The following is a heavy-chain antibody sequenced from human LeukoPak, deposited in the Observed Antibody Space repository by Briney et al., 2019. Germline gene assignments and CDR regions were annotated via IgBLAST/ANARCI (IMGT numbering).Heavy chain of an antibody. V-gene: IGHV1-18*01. Sequence: ASVKVSCKASGYTFTSYGISWVRQAPGQGLEWMGWISPYNGNTNYAQKLQGRVTMTTDTSTSTAYMELRSLRSDDTAVYYCARDKKSSTVVTTRRLDYWGQGTLVTVSS. J-gene: IGHJ4*02. CDR1: GYTFTSYG. D-gene: IGHD4-23*01. CDR2: ISPYNGNT. CDR3: ARDKKSSTVVTTRRLDY.